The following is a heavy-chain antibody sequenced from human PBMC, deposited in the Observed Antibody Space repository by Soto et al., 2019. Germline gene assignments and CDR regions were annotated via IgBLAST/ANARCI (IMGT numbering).Heavy chain of an antibody. CDR1: GGSFSGYY. D-gene: IGHD2-2*01. CDR2: INHSGST. V-gene: IGHV4-34*01. J-gene: IGHJ4*02. CDR3: ATRSVAPAFDY. Sequence: QVQLQQWGAGLLKPSETLSLTCAVYGGSFSGYYWSWIRQPPGKGLEWIGEINHSGSTNYNPSLKSRVTISVDTSKNQFSLKLSSVTAADTAVYYCATRSVAPAFDYWGQGTLVTVSS.